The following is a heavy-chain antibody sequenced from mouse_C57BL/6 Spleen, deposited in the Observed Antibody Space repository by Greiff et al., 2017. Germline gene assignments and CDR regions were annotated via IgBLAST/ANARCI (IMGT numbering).Heavy chain of an antibody. CDR3: ARSCGSSAWFAY. Sequence: QVQLQQSGAELVRPGTSVKVSCKASGYAFTNYLIEWVKQRPGQGLEWIGVINPGSGGTNYNEKFKGKATLTADKSSSTAYMQLSSLTSEDSAVYFCARSCGSSAWFAYWGQGTLVTVSA. J-gene: IGHJ3*01. V-gene: IGHV1-54*01. CDR1: GYAFTNYL. D-gene: IGHD1-1*01. CDR2: INPGSGGT.